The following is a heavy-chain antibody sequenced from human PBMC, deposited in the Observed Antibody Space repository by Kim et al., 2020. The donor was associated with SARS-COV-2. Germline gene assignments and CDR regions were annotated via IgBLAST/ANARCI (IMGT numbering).Heavy chain of an antibody. V-gene: IGHV3-33*01. D-gene: IGHD1-26*01. CDR3: ARDINSGSYFDY. CDR1: GFRFGGYG. J-gene: IGHJ4*02. CDR2: VWFDGSNK. Sequence: GGSLRLSCAASGFRFGGYGMHWVRQSPGRGLEWVAIVWFDGSNKYYSESVRGRFTVSRDNSRNTLYLEMNSLRPEDTAIYYCARDINSGSYFDYWGQGTLVTVSS.